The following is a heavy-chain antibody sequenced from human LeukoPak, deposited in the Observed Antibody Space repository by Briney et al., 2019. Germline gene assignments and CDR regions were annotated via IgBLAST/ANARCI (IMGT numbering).Heavy chain of an antibody. CDR2: TRSKAYGGAT. V-gene: IGHV3-49*04. J-gene: IGHJ4*02. CDR3: GRDSPYFDY. Sequence: GGSLRLSCTTSGFNFGNYAMSWVRQAPGKGLEWVGFTRSKAYGGATEYAVSVKGRVTISRDDSKSIAYLQMNSLKTEDTAVYYCGRDSPYFDYWGQGTLVTVSS. CDR1: GFNFGNYA.